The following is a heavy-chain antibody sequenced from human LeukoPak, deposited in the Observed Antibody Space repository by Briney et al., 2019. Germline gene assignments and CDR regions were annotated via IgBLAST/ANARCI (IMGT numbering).Heavy chain of an antibody. V-gene: IGHV3-23*01. Sequence: GGSLRLSCAASGFTFSSYAMSWVRQAPGKGLEWVSGISGSGDNTYYADSVKGRFTISRDNSKNTLYLQMNSLRVEDTAVYYCAKDTYYYDFWGQGTLVTVSS. CDR3: AKDTYYYDF. J-gene: IGHJ4*02. CDR1: GFTFSSYA. D-gene: IGHD3/OR15-3a*01. CDR2: ISGSGDNT.